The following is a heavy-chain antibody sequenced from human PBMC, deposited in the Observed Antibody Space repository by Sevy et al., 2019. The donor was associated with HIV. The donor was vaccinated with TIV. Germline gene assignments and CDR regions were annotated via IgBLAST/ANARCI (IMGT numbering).Heavy chain of an antibody. CDR1: GFTFSSYA. J-gene: IGHJ4*02. Sequence: GGSLRLSCVASGFTFSSYAMTWVRLAPGKGLEWVSAVTSGGGKTYYTDSVKGRFTISRDSSKNTLSLQMNSLRAEDTAVYYCARASGPGSGSYYFDYWGQRTLVTVSS. V-gene: IGHV3-23*01. CDR2: VTSGGGKT. D-gene: IGHD3-10*01. CDR3: ARASGPGSGSYYFDY.